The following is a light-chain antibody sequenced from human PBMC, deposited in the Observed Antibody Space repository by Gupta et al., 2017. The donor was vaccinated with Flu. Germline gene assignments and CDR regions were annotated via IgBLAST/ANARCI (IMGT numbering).Light chain of an antibody. CDR2: DVT. J-gene: IGLJ1*01. V-gene: IGLV2-11*01. CDR1: SNDVGGYNR. Sequence: QSAPTQPRSVSGSPGQSVTISCTGTSNDVGGYNRVSWYEQRPGKAPKLILYDVTERPSGVPDRFSSSKSGNTASLTISGLQADDEADYYCSSHAGRVTWVFGTGTTVTVL. CDR3: SSHAGRVTWV.